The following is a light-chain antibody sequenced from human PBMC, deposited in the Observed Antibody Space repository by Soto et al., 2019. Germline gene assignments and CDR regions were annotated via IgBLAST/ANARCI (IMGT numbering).Light chain of an antibody. V-gene: IGKV1-39*01. CDR2: AAS. CDR3: QQSYSTLALT. Sequence: DIQMTQSPSTLSGSVGDRVTITCRASQTISSWLAWYQQKPGKAPKLLIYAASSLQSGVPSRFSGSGSGTDFTLTISSLQPEDFATYYCQQSYSTLALTFGGGTKVDI. J-gene: IGKJ4*01. CDR1: QTISSW.